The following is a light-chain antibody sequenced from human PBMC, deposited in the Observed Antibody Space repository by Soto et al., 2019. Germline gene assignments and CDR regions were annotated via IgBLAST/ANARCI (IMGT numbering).Light chain of an antibody. CDR3: KQYNNWPRT. CDR1: QRVSSN. V-gene: IGKV3-15*01. CDR2: GAS. J-gene: IGKJ1*01. Sequence: IVMTQSPATLSVSPGERATLSCRASQRVSSNVAWYQQKPGQAPRLLLYGASARATGVPARFSGSGSGTEFTLTIRSLQSEDFAVYYCKQYNNWPRTFGQGTKVDIK.